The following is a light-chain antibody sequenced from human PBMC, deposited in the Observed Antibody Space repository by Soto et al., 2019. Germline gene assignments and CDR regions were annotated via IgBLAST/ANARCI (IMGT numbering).Light chain of an antibody. Sequence: QSALTQPPSASGSPGQSITISCTGTSSDVGGFNYVSWHQQHPGKAPKVIIYEVTKRPSGVPDRFSGSKSANTASLTVSGLQAEDEADCYCSSYAGSNNPLFVLGTGTKVTVL. CDR3: SSYAGSNNPLFV. CDR1: SSDVGGFNY. V-gene: IGLV2-8*01. J-gene: IGLJ1*01. CDR2: EVT.